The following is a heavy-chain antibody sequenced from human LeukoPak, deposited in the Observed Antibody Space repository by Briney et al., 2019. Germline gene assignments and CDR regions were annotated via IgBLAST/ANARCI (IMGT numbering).Heavy chain of an antibody. V-gene: IGHV3-7*03. CDR1: AFTLSSYW. D-gene: IGHD3-10*01. CDR3: ARDWVAGVPFDAFDI. CDR2: IKEDGSEK. Sequence: GGSLRLSCAASAFTLSSYWMSWVRQAPGKGLEWVANIKEDGSEKYYVDSVKGRFTISRDNAQNSVYLHMNSLTAEDTALYYCARDWVAGVPFDAFDIWGQGTMVSVSS. J-gene: IGHJ3*02.